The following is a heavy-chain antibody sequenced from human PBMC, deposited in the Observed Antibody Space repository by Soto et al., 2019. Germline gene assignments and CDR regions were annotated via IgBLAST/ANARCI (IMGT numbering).Heavy chain of an antibody. CDR3: ARRYSRPYYYYDGMDV. CDR2: INHSGST. J-gene: IGHJ6*02. CDR1: GGSFSGYY. V-gene: IGHV4-34*01. D-gene: IGHD6-13*01. Sequence: QVQLQQWGAGLLKPSETLSLTCAVYGGSFSGYYWSWIRQPPGKGLEWIGEINHSGSTNYNPSLKSLVTISVDTSKNQFSLTLSSVTAADTAVYYCARRYSRPYYYYDGMDVWGQGTTVTVSS.